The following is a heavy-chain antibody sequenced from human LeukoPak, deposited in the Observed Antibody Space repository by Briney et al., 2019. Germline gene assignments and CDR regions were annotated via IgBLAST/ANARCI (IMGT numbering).Heavy chain of an antibody. J-gene: IGHJ4*02. Sequence: KPSETLSLTCTVSGGSISSYYWSWIRQPPGKGLEWIGYIYYSGSTNYNPSLKSRVTISVDTSKNQFSLKLSSVTAADTAVYYCARGYDFWSGYWGNWGQGTLVTVSS. CDR3: ARGYDFWSGYWGN. D-gene: IGHD3-3*01. CDR2: IYYSGST. CDR1: GGSISSYY. V-gene: IGHV4-59*08.